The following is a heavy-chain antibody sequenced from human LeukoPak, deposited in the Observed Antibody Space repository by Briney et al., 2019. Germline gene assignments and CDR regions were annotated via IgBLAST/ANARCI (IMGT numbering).Heavy chain of an antibody. CDR1: GFTFSSYG. V-gene: IGHV3-23*01. CDR2: ISGSGGST. D-gene: IGHD2-15*01. CDR3: AKDYRSGIVVVVAAFDY. Sequence: GGSLRLSCAASGFTFSSYGMSWVRQAPGKGLEWVSSISGSGGSTNYADSVRGRFTISRDNSKNTLYLQMNSLRAEDTAVYYCAKDYRSGIVVVVAAFDYWGQGTLVTVSS. J-gene: IGHJ4*02.